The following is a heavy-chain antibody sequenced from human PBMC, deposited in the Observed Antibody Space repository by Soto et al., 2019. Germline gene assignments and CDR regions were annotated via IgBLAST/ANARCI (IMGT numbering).Heavy chain of an antibody. V-gene: IGHV3-74*01. J-gene: IGHJ4*02. Sequence: GGSLRLSCAASGFTFSNYWMHWVRQAPGKGLAWVSRINSDGSSTSYADSVKGRFTISRDNAKNTLYLQMNSLRAEDTAVYYCANDYDFDYWGQGTLVTVSS. D-gene: IGHD4-17*01. CDR1: GFTFSNYW. CDR3: ANDYDFDY. CDR2: INSDGSST.